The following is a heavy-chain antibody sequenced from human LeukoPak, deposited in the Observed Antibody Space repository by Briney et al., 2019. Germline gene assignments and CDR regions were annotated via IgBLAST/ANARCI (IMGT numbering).Heavy chain of an antibody. J-gene: IGHJ4*02. CDR2: IYYSGST. V-gene: IGHV4-59*01. D-gene: IGHD3-10*01. CDR1: GGSISSYY. Sequence: SETLSLTCTVSGGSISSYYWSWIRQPPGKGLEWIGYIYYSGSTNYNPSLQSRVTISIDTSKNQFSLNLSSVTAADTAVYYCARGPREKLWTRMFDYWGQGTLVTVSS. CDR3: ARGPREKLWTRMFDY.